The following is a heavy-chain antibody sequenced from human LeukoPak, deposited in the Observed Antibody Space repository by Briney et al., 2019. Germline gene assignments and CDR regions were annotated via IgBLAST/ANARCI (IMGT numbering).Heavy chain of an antibody. CDR3: ARAGITCSTTSCLSY. J-gene: IGHJ4*02. CDR2: ISSSGSSI. Sequence: PGGSLRLSCAASEFTFSSYEMNWVRQAPGRGLEWVSYISSSGSSIYYADSVKGRFSISRDNAKNSLYLQMNSLRVEDTAVYYCARAGITCSTTSCLSYWGQGTLVTVSS. CDR1: EFTFSSYE. D-gene: IGHD2-2*01. V-gene: IGHV3-48*03.